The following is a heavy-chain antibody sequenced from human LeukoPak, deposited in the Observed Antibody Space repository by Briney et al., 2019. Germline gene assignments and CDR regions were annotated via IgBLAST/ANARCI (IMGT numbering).Heavy chain of an antibody. Sequence: GESLKISCKVSGYSFTSYCIGWVRQMPGKGLEWMGVIYPGDSDTRYSPSFQGQVTISADKSISTAYLQWSSLKASDTAMYYCARRYYYDSSGPYPDAFDIWGQGTMVTVSS. CDR1: GYSFTSYC. V-gene: IGHV5-51*01. CDR2: IYPGDSDT. CDR3: ARRYYYDSSGPYPDAFDI. D-gene: IGHD3-22*01. J-gene: IGHJ3*02.